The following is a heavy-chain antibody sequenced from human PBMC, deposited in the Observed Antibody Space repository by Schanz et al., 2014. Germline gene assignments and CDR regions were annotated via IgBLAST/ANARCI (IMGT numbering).Heavy chain of an antibody. CDR3: AKRVVVVGKIYYFDY. CDR1: GFTVSNNY. J-gene: IGHJ4*02. Sequence: EVQLVESGGGLVQPGGSLRLSCAASGFTVSNNYMSWVRQAPGKGLECVSIIYSDGSTYYVDSVKGRFIISRDNSKNTLYLQMNSLRAEDTAVYYCAKRVVVVGKIYYFDYWGQGTLVTVSS. D-gene: IGHD2-15*01. V-gene: IGHV3-66*01. CDR2: IYSDGST.